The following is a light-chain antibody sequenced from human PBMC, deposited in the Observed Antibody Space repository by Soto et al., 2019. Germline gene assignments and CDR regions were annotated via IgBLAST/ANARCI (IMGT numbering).Light chain of an antibody. CDR2: HAS. CDR3: QQRSNWPPT. J-gene: IGKJ5*01. V-gene: IGKV3-11*01. CDR1: QSVSSY. Sequence: EIVLTQSPGSLSLSPRERSTLSCMASQSVSSYLAWYQQKPCQAPMLLIYHASNRATGIPARFSGSGSGTDFTLTISSLEPEDFEVYYCQQRSNWPPTFGQGTRLEIK.